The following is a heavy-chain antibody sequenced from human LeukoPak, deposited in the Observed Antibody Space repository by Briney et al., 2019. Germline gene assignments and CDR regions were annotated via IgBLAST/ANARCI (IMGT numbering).Heavy chain of an antibody. CDR2: IRSDGSNK. CDR1: GFTFSSYG. Sequence: GGTLRLSCAASGFTFSSYGMSWVRQAPGKGLEWVAFIRSDGSNKYYADSVKGRFTISRDNSKNTLYLEMNSLRAEDTAVYYCAKGHYGDYDPWGQGTLVTVSS. D-gene: IGHD4-17*01. CDR3: AKGHYGDYDP. V-gene: IGHV3-30*02. J-gene: IGHJ5*02.